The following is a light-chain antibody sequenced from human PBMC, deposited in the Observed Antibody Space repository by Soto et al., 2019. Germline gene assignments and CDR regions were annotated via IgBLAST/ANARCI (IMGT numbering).Light chain of an antibody. J-gene: IGKJ1*01. CDR3: QQYGSSPGT. V-gene: IGKV3-20*01. CDR2: GAS. Sequence: EIVLTQSPGTLSLSPGERATHSCRASQSVTNSYLVWYQHKPGQAPRLLIYGASSRATGIPDRFSGSGSGTDFTLTISRLEPEDFAVYYCQQYGSSPGTFGQGTKVEIK. CDR1: QSVTNSY.